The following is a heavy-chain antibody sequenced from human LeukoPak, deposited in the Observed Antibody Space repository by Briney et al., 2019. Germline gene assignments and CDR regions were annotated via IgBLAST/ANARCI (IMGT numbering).Heavy chain of an antibody. V-gene: IGHV4-59*08. CDR2: IYYSGST. CDR1: GGSINNYY. Sequence: SETLSLTCSVSGGSINNYYWSWIRQPPGKGLEWIAYIYYSGSTNYNPSLKSRVTISVDTSKNQFSLMLSSVTAADTAAYYCARHNARLRGWIGEVDFWGQGALATVSS. D-gene: IGHD3-10*01. J-gene: IGHJ4*02. CDR3: ARHNARLRGWIGEVDF.